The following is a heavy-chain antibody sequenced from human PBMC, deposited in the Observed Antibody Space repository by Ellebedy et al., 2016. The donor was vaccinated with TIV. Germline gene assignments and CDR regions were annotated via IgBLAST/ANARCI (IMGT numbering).Heavy chain of an antibody. Sequence: AASVKVSCKASGYTFSSHGISWVRQAPGQGLEWMGWISAYKNKTNYVRNVQGRVTMTTATPTRTAYMELRSLRSDDTAVYYCARGALATSYYYYSSGDHYFDYWGQGTLVTVSS. D-gene: IGHD3-22*01. CDR2: ISAYKNKT. CDR3: ARGALATSYYYYSSGDHYFDY. CDR1: GYTFSSHG. J-gene: IGHJ4*02. V-gene: IGHV1-18*01.